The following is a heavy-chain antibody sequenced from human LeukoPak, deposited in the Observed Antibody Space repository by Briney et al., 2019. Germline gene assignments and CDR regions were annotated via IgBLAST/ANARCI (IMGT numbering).Heavy chain of an antibody. CDR1: VGTFSSYA. V-gene: IGHV1-69*01. D-gene: IGHD2-15*01. CDR3: AREGIASYFQH. J-gene: IGHJ1*01. CDR2: IIPIFGTA. Sequence: SVKVSCKASVGTFSSYAISWLRQAPGQGLEWMGGIIPIFGTANHAQKFQGRVTITADETTSTAYMELSSLRSEDTAVYYCAREGIASYFQHWGQGTLVTVSS.